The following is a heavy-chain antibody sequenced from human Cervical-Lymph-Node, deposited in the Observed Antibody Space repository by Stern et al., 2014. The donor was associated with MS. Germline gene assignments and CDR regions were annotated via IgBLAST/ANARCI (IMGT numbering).Heavy chain of an antibody. Sequence: VQLVQSGAEVKKPGASVKVSCKASGYTFTGYYMHWVRQAPGQGLEWMGWIDPNSGGTKYAQKFQGWVPMTRDTSISTAYMELSRLRSDDTAVYYCARASTTVYNYYDGMDVWGQGTTVTVSS. CDR2: IDPNSGGT. D-gene: IGHD4-17*01. CDR3: ARASTTVYNYYDGMDV. J-gene: IGHJ6*02. V-gene: IGHV1-2*04. CDR1: GYTFTGYY.